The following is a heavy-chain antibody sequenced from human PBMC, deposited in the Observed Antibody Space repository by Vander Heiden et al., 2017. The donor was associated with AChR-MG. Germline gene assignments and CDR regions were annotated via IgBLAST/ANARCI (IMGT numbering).Heavy chain of an antibody. J-gene: IGHJ4*02. D-gene: IGHD6-13*01. CDR3: ARGVVAAGLDY. CDR1: GYSISRAYY. CDR2: ISHGGNT. Sequence: QVQLLESGPGLVKPSETLSLTCAVSGYSISRAYYWVWIRQPPGKGLEWVGSISHGGNTYDNPSLESRVTISLDTSKNQFFLTMNSVIAADTAVYYCARGVVAAGLDYWGQGIQVTVSS. V-gene: IGHV4-38-2*01.